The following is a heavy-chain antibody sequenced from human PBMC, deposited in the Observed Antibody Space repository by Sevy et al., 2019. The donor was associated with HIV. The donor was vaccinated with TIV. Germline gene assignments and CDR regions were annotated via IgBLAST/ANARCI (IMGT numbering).Heavy chain of an antibody. V-gene: IGHV3-23*01. CDR3: ARRRLGGSNDYFDS. CDR1: GFTFSSHV. CDR2: ISDGGATT. Sequence: GGSLRLSCAASGFTFSSHVMNWVRQAPGKGLEWVSVISDGGATTYYADSVRGRFTISRDDSKNTLYLQMNSLRAEDTAVYYCARRRLGGSNDYFDSWGQGTLVTVSS. J-gene: IGHJ4*02. D-gene: IGHD4-17*01.